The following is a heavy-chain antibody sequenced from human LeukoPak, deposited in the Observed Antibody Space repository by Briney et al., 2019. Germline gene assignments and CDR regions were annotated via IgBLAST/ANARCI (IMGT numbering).Heavy chain of an antibody. CDR2: IYHSGST. V-gene: IGHV4-38-2*02. D-gene: IGHD3-22*01. CDR3: ARINYYDSSGYYVSYYYYYYMDV. Sequence: PSETLSLTCTVSGYSISSGYYWGWIRQPPGKGLEWIGSIYHSGSTYYNPSLKSRVTISVDTSKNQFSLKLSSVTAADTAVYYCARINYYDSSGYYVSYYYYYYMDVWGKGTTVTVSS. J-gene: IGHJ6*03. CDR1: GYSISSGYY.